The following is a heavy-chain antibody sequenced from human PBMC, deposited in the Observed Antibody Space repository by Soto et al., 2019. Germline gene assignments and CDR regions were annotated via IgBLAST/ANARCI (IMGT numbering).Heavy chain of an antibody. D-gene: IGHD3-22*01. CDR3: ARARDYYDSSGYSLGAFDI. Sequence: PGGSLRLSCAASGFTFSSYWMSWVRQAPGKGLEWVANIKQDGSEKYYVDSVKGRFTISRDNAKNSLYLQMNSLRAEDTAVYYYARARDYYDSSGYSLGAFDIWGQGTMVTVSS. J-gene: IGHJ3*02. CDR2: IKQDGSEK. V-gene: IGHV3-7*04. CDR1: GFTFSSYW.